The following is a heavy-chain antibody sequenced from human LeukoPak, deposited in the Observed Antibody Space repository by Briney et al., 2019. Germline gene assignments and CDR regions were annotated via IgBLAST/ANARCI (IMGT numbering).Heavy chain of an antibody. CDR3: ARKSVAATPRDIVYQYSYMDV. V-gene: IGHV7-4-1*02. Sequence: ASVKVSCKSSGYTFTSYAMNWVRQAPGQGLEWMGWISTNTGNPTYAQGFTGRFVFSLDTSVSTTYLQISSLKAEDTAVYYCARKSVAATPRDIVYQYSYMDVWGKGTTVTVSS. CDR2: ISTNTGNP. D-gene: IGHD2-15*01. CDR1: GYTFTSYA. J-gene: IGHJ6*03.